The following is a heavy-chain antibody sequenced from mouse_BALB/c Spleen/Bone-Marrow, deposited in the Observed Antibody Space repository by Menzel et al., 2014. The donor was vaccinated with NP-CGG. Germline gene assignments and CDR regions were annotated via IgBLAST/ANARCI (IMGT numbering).Heavy chain of an antibody. V-gene: IGHV1-80*01. J-gene: IGHJ2*01. CDR1: GYVFSTYW. CDR3: ARGGISVDY. Sequence: QVQLKESGAELVRPGSSVKISCESSGYVFSTYWINWVKRRPGQGLEWIGQIYPGDGDTDYNGKFKDKATLTADKSSNTAYMPLSSLTSEDSAVYFCARGGISVDYWGQGTTLTVSS. CDR2: IYPGDGDT.